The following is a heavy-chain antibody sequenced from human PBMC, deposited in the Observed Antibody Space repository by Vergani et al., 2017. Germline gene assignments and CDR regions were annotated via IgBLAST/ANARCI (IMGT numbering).Heavy chain of an antibody. CDR3: ARGYTDYYGSGRGYYYYMDV. D-gene: IGHD3-10*01. Sequence: EVQLVESGGGLVQPGGSLRLSCAASGFTFSSYWMHWVRQAPGKGLVWVSRINSDGSSTSYADSVKGRFTISRDNAKNTLYLQMNSLRAEDTAVYYCARGYTDYYGSGRGYYYYMDVWGKGP. V-gene: IGHV3-74*01. CDR1: GFTFSSYW. CDR2: INSDGSST. J-gene: IGHJ6*03.